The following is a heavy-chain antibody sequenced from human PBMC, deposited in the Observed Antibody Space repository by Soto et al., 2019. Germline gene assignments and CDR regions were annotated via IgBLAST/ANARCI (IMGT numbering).Heavy chain of an antibody. V-gene: IGHV1-8*01. CDR2: MNPNSGNT. CDR3: ARAARPGYYYYYMDV. CDR1: VYTFTSYH. J-gene: IGHJ6*03. D-gene: IGHD6-6*01. Sequence: AAPVTLSCKASVYTFTSYHINRLILATEQGLEWMGWMNPNSGNTGYAQKFQGRVTMTRNTSISTAYMELSSLRSEDTAVYYCARAARPGYYYYYMDVWGKGTTVTVSS.